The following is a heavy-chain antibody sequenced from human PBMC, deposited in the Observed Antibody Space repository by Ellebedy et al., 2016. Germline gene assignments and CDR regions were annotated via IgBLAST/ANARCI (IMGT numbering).Heavy chain of an antibody. CDR3: ARSRTFGGGLFDY. CDR2: IYPGDSDT. D-gene: IGHD3-16*01. CDR1: GYSFTSYW. Sequence: GGSLRLSXKGSGYSFTSYWIGWVRQMPGKGLEWMGIIYPGDSDTRYSPSFQGQVTISADKSISTAYLQWSSLKASDTAMYYCARSRTFGGGLFDYWGQGTLVTVSS. V-gene: IGHV5-51*01. J-gene: IGHJ4*02.